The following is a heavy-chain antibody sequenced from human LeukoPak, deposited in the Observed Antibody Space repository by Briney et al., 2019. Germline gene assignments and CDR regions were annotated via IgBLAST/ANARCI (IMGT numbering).Heavy chain of an antibody. D-gene: IGHD3-22*01. CDR3: AKDRSPAYYYDSSGSHHFDY. CDR1: GFTFSSYA. V-gene: IGHV3-30-3*01. J-gene: IGHJ4*02. Sequence: GGSLRLSCAASGFTFSSYAMHWVRQAPGKGLEWVAVISYDGSNKYYADSVKGRFTISRDNSKNTLYLQMNSLRAEDTAVYYCAKDRSPAYYYDSSGSHHFDYWGQGTLVTVSS. CDR2: ISYDGSNK.